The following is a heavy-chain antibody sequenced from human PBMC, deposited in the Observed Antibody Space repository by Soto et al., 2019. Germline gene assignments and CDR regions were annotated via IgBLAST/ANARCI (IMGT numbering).Heavy chain of an antibody. J-gene: IGHJ4*02. V-gene: IGHV3-23*01. Sequence: GGSLRLSCAASGFNFSSYAMSWVSQAPGKGLEWVSAISGSGGSTYYADSVKGRFTISRDNSKNTLYLQMNSLRAEDTAVYYCAKDQRGSLYYDILTGPRIFDYWGQGTLVTVSS. CDR1: GFNFSSYA. CDR3: AKDQRGSLYYDILTGPRIFDY. CDR2: ISGSGGST. D-gene: IGHD3-9*01.